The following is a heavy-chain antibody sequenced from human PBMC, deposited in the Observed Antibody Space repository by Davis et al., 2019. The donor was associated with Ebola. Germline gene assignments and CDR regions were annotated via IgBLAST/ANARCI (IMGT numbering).Heavy chain of an antibody. Sequence: ASVKVSCKASGYTFIKYAIHWVRQAPGQRPEWMGWINAGNGNTKYSQKFQGRVTITRDTSASTAYMELSSLRSEDTAVYYCARDDSSSWYTNNWFDPWGQGTLVTVSS. D-gene: IGHD6-13*01. CDR1: GYTFIKYA. V-gene: IGHV1-3*01. CDR2: INAGNGNT. CDR3: ARDDSSSWYTNNWFDP. J-gene: IGHJ5*02.